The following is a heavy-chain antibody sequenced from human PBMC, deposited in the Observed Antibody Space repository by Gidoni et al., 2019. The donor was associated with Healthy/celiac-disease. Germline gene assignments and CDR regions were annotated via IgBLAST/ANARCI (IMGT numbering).Heavy chain of an antibody. Sequence: EVQLVESGGGLVKPGGSLRLSFAASGFTFSNAWMNWVRQAPGKGLEWVGRIKSKTDGGTTDYAAPVKGRFTISRDDSKNTLYLQMNSLKTEDTAVYYCTTFERGYSYGWYYYYYYMDVWGKGTTVTVSS. J-gene: IGHJ6*03. CDR1: GFTFSNAW. D-gene: IGHD5-18*01. V-gene: IGHV3-15*07. CDR3: TTFERGYSYGWYYYYYYMDV. CDR2: IKSKTDGGTT.